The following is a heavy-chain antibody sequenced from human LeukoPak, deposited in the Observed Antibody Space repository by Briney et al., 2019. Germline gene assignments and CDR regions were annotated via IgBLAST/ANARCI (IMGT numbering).Heavy chain of an antibody. V-gene: IGHV4-59*01. D-gene: IGHD1-14*01. Sequence: SETLSLTCTVSGDSIGSNYWNWTRQPPGKGLEWIGYIYYGGITNYNPSLKSRVTISLDTSKNQFSLRLTSVTAADTAIYYCARPSPEYYYGMDVWGQGTTVTVSS. CDR2: IYYGGIT. J-gene: IGHJ6*02. CDR3: ARPSPEYYYGMDV. CDR1: GDSIGSNY.